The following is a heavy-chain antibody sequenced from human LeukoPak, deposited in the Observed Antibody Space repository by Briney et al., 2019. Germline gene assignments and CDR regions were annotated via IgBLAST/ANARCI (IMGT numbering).Heavy chain of an antibody. CDR2: IYSSGST. D-gene: IGHD5-12*01. CDR1: VFSVRTNY. Sequence: PGGSLRLSCAVSVFSVRTNYMSWVRQAPGKGPEWVSLIYSSGSTYYTDSVKGRFTISRDNSKNTLFLQMNSLRAEDTAVYYCAKGSNLGVATIDYWGQGTLVTVSS. CDR3: AKGSNLGVATIDY. J-gene: IGHJ4*02. V-gene: IGHV3-66*03.